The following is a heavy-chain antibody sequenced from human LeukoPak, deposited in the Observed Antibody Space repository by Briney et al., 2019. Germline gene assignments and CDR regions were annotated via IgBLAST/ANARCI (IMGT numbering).Heavy chain of an antibody. CDR3: AKNYYDSSGYYWFDY. CDR1: GFTFSSYG. V-gene: IGHV3-33*06. J-gene: IGHJ4*02. Sequence: GGSLRLSCAASGFTFSSYGMHWVRQAPGKGLEWGAVIWYDGSNKYYADSVKGRFTISRDNSKNTLYLQMNSLRAEDTAVYYCAKNYYDSSGYYWFDYWGQGTLVTVSS. CDR2: IWYDGSNK. D-gene: IGHD3-22*01.